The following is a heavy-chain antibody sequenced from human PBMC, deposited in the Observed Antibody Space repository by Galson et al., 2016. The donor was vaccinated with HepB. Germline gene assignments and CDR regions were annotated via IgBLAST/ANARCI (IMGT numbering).Heavy chain of an antibody. Sequence: SVKVSCKASGGIFTSYAVSWVRQVPGQRPEWMGAIVPVFGSTNYAEKFQGRVTITADKSTSTAYMELSSRTSDDTGVYFCARQKIGVVVMDSWGRGTLVTVSS. D-gene: IGHD3-3*01. CDR2: IVPVFGST. CDR1: GGIFTSYA. CDR3: ARQKIGVVVMDS. V-gene: IGHV1-69*06. J-gene: IGHJ4*02.